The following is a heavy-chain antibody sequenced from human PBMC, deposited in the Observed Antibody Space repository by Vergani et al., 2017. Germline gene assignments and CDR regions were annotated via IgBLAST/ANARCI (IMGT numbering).Heavy chain of an antibody. CDR2: IFRSGTT. CDR1: GDSLSSSDHY. V-gene: IGHV4-31*03. CDR3: ARENVVIARIFDF. Sequence: QVQLQESGPGLVKPSQTLSLTCTVSGDSLSSSDHYWSWIRQRSDKGLEWVGHIFRSGTTYYNPSLKSRLIMSVGTSKNQFSLKLTSVTAADTAMYYCARENVVIARIFDFWGQGTLVTVSS. J-gene: IGHJ4*02. D-gene: IGHD2-21*01.